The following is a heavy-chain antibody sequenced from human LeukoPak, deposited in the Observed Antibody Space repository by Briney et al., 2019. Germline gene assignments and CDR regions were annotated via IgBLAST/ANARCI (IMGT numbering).Heavy chain of an antibody. CDR3: ARGSWDYYFDY. D-gene: IGHD6-13*01. Sequence: GGSLRLSCAASGFTFSNYFMHWVRQAPGKGLEWVADIANDGSHTFYVESMKGRLTISRDNSTNTLYLQMNSLRAEDTAVYYCARGSWDYYFDYWGQGTLVTVSS. V-gene: IGHV3-30-3*01. CDR1: GFTFSNYF. CDR2: IANDGSHT. J-gene: IGHJ4*02.